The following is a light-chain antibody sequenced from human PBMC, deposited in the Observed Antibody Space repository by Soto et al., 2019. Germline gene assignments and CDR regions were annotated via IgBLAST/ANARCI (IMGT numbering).Light chain of an antibody. Sequence: EIVLTQSPGTLSLSPGERATISCRASQSVTKNYLAWYQQKPGQPPKLLIYNSFNRATGIPDRLSGSGSGTYFTLTISRLEPEDIALYYCHQCAQSPLTFGQGTKVEIK. J-gene: IGKJ1*01. CDR1: QSVTKNY. CDR3: HQCAQSPLT. CDR2: NSF. V-gene: IGKV3-20*01.